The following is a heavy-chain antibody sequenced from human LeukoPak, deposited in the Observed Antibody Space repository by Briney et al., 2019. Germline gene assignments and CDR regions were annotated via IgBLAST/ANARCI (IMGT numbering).Heavy chain of an antibody. D-gene: IGHD3-10*01. J-gene: IGHJ4*02. CDR2: IVVGSGNT. V-gene: IGHV1-58*01. CDR3: ARDRGYKGHYFDY. Sequence: SVKVSCKASGFTFTSSAVQWVRQARGQRLEWIGWIVVGSGNTNYAQKFQERVTITRDMSTSTAYMELSSLRSEDTAVYYCARDRGYKGHYFDYWGQGTLVTVSS. CDR1: GFTFTSSA.